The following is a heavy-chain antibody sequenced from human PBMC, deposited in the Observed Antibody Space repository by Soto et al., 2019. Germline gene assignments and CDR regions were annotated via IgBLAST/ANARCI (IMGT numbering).Heavy chain of an antibody. CDR2: INAGNGNT. CDR3: ARDLGGWPVY. D-gene: IGHD6-19*01. V-gene: IGHV1-3*01. Sequence: QVQLVQSGAEVKKPGASVKVSCKTSGYTFTSYAMHWVRQAPGQRLEWMGWINAGNGNTKYSQKFQGRVTITIDTSASTAYMELSSLGSEDTAIYYCARDLGGWPVYWGQGTLVTVSS. J-gene: IGHJ4*02. CDR1: GYTFTSYA.